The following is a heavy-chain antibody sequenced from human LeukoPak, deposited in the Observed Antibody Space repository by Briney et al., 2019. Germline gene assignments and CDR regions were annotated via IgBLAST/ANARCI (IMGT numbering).Heavy chain of an antibody. CDR2: IYYSGST. V-gene: IGHV4-59*08. Sequence: SETLSFTCTVSGGSISSYYWSWIRQPPGKGLEWIGHIYYSGSTHYNPSLKSRVTISVDTSKNQFSLKLSSVTAADTAVYYCARHVGNSGSGSYLTYFDYWGQGPLVSVP. J-gene: IGHJ4*02. CDR1: GGSISSYY. D-gene: IGHD3-10*01. CDR3: ARHVGNSGSGSYLTYFDY.